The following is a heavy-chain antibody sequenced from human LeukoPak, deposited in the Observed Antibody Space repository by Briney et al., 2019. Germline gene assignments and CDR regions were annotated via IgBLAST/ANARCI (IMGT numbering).Heavy chain of an antibody. J-gene: IGHJ5*02. V-gene: IGHV1-8*03. CDR1: GYTFTSYD. CDR2: MNPNSGNT. Sequence: GASVKVYCKASGYTFTSYDINWVRQATGQGLKWMGWMNPNSGNTGYAQKFQGRVTITRNTSISTAYMELSSLRSEDTAVYYCARGLKFSSWYLDHPWGQGTLVTVSS. D-gene: IGHD6-13*01. CDR3: ARGLKFSSWYLDHP.